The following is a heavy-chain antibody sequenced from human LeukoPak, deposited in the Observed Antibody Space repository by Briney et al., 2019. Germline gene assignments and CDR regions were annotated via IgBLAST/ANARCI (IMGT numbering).Heavy chain of an antibody. J-gene: IGHJ4*02. CDR1: GLTFSSSW. D-gene: IGHD5-18*01. Sequence: GGSLRLSCAVSGLTFSSSWMDWVRQAPGKGLEWVASINPDGNKKYSADSVKGRFTISRDNAENSLYLQMNSLRVEDAAFYYCARDLAYSRLDYWGQGMLVTVSS. V-gene: IGHV3-7*01. CDR3: ARDLAYSRLDY. CDR2: INPDGNKK.